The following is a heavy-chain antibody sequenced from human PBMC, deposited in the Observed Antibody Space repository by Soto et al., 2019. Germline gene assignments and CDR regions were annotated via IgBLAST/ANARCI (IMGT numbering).Heavy chain of an antibody. D-gene: IGHD6-6*01. CDR1: GYTFTSYA. V-gene: IGHV1-3*01. J-gene: IGHJ6*02. Sequence: ASVKVSCKASGYTFTSYAMHWVRQAPGQRLEWMGWINAGNGNTKYSQKFQGRVTITRDTSASTAYMELSSLRSEDTAVYYCARDRSSSARIYYYYGMDVWGQGTTVTVSS. CDR3: ARDRSSSARIYYYYGMDV. CDR2: INAGNGNT.